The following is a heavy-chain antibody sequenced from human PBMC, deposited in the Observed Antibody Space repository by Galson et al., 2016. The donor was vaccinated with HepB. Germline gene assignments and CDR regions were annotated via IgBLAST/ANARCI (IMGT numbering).Heavy chain of an antibody. J-gene: IGHJ6*02. D-gene: IGHD4-17*01. CDR3: AKVPPPPVTTLFYYYYGMDV. Sequence: SLRLSCAASGFTFSSYAMSWVRQAPGRGLEWVSGISVSGNRTYYADSVKGRFTISRDNSKYTLYLQMNSLRAEDTAVYYCAKVPPPPVTTLFYYYYGMDVWGQGTTVTVSS. CDR1: GFTFSSYA. CDR2: ISVSGNRT. V-gene: IGHV3-23*01.